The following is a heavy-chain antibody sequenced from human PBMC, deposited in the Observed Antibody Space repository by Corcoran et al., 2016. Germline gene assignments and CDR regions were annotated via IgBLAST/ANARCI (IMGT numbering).Heavy chain of an antibody. CDR2: IKQDGSEK. CDR3: AVSMTLDY. V-gene: IGHV3-7*01. D-gene: IGHD3-16*02. Sequence: EVQLVESGGGLVQPGGSLRLSCAASGFTFSSYWMSWVRQAPGKGLEWVAHIKQDGSEKYYVDSVKGRFTISRDSAKSSLYLQMNSLKGDDTAVYYCAVSMTLDYWGQGTLITVSS. CDR1: GFTFSSYW. J-gene: IGHJ4*02.